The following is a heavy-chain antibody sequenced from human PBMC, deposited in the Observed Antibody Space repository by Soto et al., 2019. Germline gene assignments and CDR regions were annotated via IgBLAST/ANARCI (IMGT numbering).Heavy chain of an antibody. J-gene: IGHJ4*02. CDR1: GFTFSSYS. CDR3: ARGLYSSARLFDY. CDR2: ISSSSYI. Sequence: EVQLVESGGGLVKPGGSLRLSCAASGFTFSSYSMNWVRQAPGKGLEWVSSISSSSYIYYADSVKGRFTISRDNAKNSLYLQMNSLRVEDTAVYFCARGLYSSARLFDYWGQGTLVTVSS. D-gene: IGHD6-19*01. V-gene: IGHV3-21*01.